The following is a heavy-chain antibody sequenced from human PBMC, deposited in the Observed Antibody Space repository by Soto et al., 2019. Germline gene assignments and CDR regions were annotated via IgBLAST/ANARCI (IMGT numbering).Heavy chain of an antibody. CDR1: GGIFSTYA. CDR3: ARGGRYCSGGTCTYYYGMDV. V-gene: IGHV1-69*01. CDR2: IIPILGTA. Sequence: QVQLVQSGAEVKTPGSSVKVSCKASGGIFSTYAISWVRQAPGQGLEWMGGIIPILGTANYAQNFQGRATITADESTSPAYMELSSLRSDDTAVFYCARGGRYCSGGTCTYYYGMDVWGQGTTVTVSS. D-gene: IGHD2-15*01. J-gene: IGHJ6*02.